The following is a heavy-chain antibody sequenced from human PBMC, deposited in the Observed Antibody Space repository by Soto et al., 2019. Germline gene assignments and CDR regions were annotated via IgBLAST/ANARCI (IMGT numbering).Heavy chain of an antibody. J-gene: IGHJ1*01. CDR1: GFTFSSDT. CDR2: ISGSGGNT. D-gene: IGHD3-3*02. Sequence: EVQLLESGGGLVQPGGSLRLSCAASGFTFSSDTMNWVRQAPGKGLEWVSAISGSGGNTYYADSVKGRFTIPRDNSKKTLYLQMNSLTAEDTAVYYCAKDLGIKRCFQHWGQGTLVTVSS. CDR3: AKDLGIKRCFQH. V-gene: IGHV3-23*01.